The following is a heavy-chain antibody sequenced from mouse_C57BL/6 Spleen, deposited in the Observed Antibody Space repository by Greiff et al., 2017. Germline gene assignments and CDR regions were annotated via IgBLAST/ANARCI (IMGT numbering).Heavy chain of an antibody. D-gene: IGHD1-1*01. CDR1: GFSLTSYG. CDR3: ARNYNYGSSYEDAMDY. J-gene: IGHJ4*01. Sequence: VQVVESGPGLVQPSQSLSITCTVSGFSLTSYGVHWVRQSPGKGLEWLGVIWSGGSTDYNAAFISRLSISKDNSKSQVFFKMNSLQADDTAIYYCARNYNYGSSYEDAMDYWGQGTSVTVSS. V-gene: IGHV2-2*01. CDR2: IWSGGST.